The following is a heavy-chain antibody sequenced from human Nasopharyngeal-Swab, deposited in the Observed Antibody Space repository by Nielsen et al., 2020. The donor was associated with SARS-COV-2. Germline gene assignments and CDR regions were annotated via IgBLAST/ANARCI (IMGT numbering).Heavy chain of an antibody. J-gene: IGHJ3*02. V-gene: IGHV3-21*01. CDR3: ARDSYYYDSSGMGPCAFDI. CDR1: GFTFSSYS. D-gene: IGHD3-22*01. CDR2: ISSSSSYI. Sequence: GASLKISCAASGFTFSSYSMIWVRQAPGKGLEWVSSISSSSSYIYYADSVKGRFTISRDNAKNSLYLQMNSLRAEDTAVYYCARDSYYYDSSGMGPCAFDIWGQGTMVTVSS.